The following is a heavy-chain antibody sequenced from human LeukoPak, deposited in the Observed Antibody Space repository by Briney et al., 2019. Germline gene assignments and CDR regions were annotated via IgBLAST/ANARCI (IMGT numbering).Heavy chain of an antibody. J-gene: IGHJ4*02. CDR3: ARDNSFRWLQPPYYFDY. Sequence: GGSLRLSCAASGFTFSSYWMSWVRQARGKGLEWVANIKQDGSEKYYVDSVNGRFTISRDNAKNSLYLQMKSVRAEDTAVYYCARDNSFRWLQPPYYFDYWGQGTLVTVSS. D-gene: IGHD5-24*01. V-gene: IGHV3-7*05. CDR2: IKQDGSEK. CDR1: GFTFSSYW.